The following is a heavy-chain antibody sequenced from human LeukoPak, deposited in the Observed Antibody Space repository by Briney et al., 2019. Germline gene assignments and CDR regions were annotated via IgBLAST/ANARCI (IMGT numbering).Heavy chain of an antibody. Sequence: SETLSLTCTVSGGFINSYHWSWFRQSPGKGLEWLGYIYYTGTTTCNPSFKSRVTISLDTSTNQFSLELSSVTAADTAVYYCARRGAARRYDGMDVWGQGTTVTVSS. CDR1: GGFINSYH. J-gene: IGHJ6*02. V-gene: IGHV4-59*08. D-gene: IGHD6-6*01. CDR2: IYYTGTT. CDR3: ARRGAARRYDGMDV.